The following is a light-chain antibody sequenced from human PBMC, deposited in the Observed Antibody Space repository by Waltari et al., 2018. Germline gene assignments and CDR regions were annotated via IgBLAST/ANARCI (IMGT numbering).Light chain of an antibody. CDR1: SLSSSY. CDR2: GQD. Sequence: SSELTQDPAVSVALGQTVRITCQGDSLSSSYASWYQPRPGQAPRLVLYGQDNRPSGIPDRFSGSTSGDTASLTITGAQAEDEADYYCHSRDTISTRVFGGGTRLTV. CDR3: HSRDTISTRV. J-gene: IGLJ3*02. V-gene: IGLV3-19*01.